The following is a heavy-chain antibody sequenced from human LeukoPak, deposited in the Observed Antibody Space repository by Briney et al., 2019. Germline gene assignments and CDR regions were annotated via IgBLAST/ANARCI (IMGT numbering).Heavy chain of an antibody. CDR1: GYTFTSYG. V-gene: IGHV1-18*01. J-gene: IGHJ1*01. D-gene: IGHD3-22*01. CDR3: ARDHGDYDSSGYYSRYFQH. CDR2: ISAYNGNT. Sequence: ASVKVSCKASGYTFTSYGISWVRQASGQGLEWMGWISAYNGNTNYAQKLQGRVTMTTDTSTSTAYMELRSLRSDDTAVYYCARDHGDYDSSGYYSRYFQHWGQGTLVTVSS.